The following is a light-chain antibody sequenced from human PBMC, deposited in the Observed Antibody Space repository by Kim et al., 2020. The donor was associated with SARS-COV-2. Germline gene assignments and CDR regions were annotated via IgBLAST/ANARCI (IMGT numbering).Light chain of an antibody. Sequence: SPGQTASITCSGDKLGDKYACWYQQKPGQSPVLVIYQDSKRPSGIPERFSGSNSGNTATLTISGTQAMDEADYYCQAWDSSTEIYVFGTGTKVTVL. CDR1: KLGDKY. CDR3: QAWDSSTEIYV. V-gene: IGLV3-1*01. CDR2: QDS. J-gene: IGLJ1*01.